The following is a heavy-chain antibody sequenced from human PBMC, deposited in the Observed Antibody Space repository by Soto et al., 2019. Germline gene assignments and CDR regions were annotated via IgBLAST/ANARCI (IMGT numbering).Heavy chain of an antibody. V-gene: IGHV2-5*02. J-gene: IGHJ4*02. CDR3: AHIVVSWLGYYCDS. Sequence: QITLKESGPTLVKPTQTLPLTCTFSGFSLSSTRMAVGWISQPPGKALEWLALLYWDDDKRYSPFLKSRLPIDKDPPKHHGVITMSNMDPLDTPTFCSAHIVVSWLGYYCDSWARGTLV. D-gene: IGHD3-10*01. CDR1: GFSLSSTRMA. CDR2: LYWDDDK.